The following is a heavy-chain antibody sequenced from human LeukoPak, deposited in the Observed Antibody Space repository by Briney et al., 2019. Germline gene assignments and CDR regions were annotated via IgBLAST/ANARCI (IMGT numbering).Heavy chain of an antibody. J-gene: IGHJ4*02. Sequence: ASVKVSCRASGYTFTSYGISWVRQAPGQGLEWMGWISAYNGNTNYAQKLQGRVTMTTDTSTSTAYMELRSLRSDDTAVYYCARVLGVDCGGDCYLDYWGPGNPGHRLL. CDR3: ARVLGVDCGGDCYLDY. CDR2: ISAYNGNT. V-gene: IGHV1-18*01. D-gene: IGHD2-21*02. CDR1: GYTFTSYG.